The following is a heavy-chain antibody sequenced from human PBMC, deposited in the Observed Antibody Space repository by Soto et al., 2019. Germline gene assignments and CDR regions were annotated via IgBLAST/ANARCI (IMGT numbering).Heavy chain of an antibody. Sequence: GESLKISCKGSGYSFTSYWIGWVRQMPGKGLEWMGIIYPGDSDTRYSPSFQGQVTISADKSISTAYLQWSSLKASDTAMYYCARRARDYDSSGYYYDAFDIWGQGTMVTVS. J-gene: IGHJ3*02. CDR3: ARRARDYDSSGYYYDAFDI. CDR2: IYPGDSDT. CDR1: GYSFTSYW. D-gene: IGHD3-22*01. V-gene: IGHV5-51*01.